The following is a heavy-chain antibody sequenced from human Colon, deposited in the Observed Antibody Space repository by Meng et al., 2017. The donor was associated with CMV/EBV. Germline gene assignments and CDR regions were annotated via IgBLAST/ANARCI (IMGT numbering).Heavy chain of an antibody. CDR1: GASITSSKW. Sequence: CTVSGASITSSKWWSWVRQSPGKGLEWLGDIFHRGKTNYHPSLESRVTISVDKSENRFSLKLTSVTAADTAVYYCASQDSEVYGLGFWGQGTLVTVSS. D-gene: IGHD3-10*01. CDR3: ASQDSEVYGLGF. CDR2: IFHRGKT. V-gene: IGHV4-4*02. J-gene: IGHJ4*02.